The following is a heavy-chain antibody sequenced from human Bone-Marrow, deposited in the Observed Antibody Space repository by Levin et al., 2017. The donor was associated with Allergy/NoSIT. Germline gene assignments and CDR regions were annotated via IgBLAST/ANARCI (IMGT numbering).Heavy chain of an antibody. J-gene: IGHJ4*02. CDR1: GFTVSSNY. V-gene: IGHV3-53*01. CDR2: IYSGGST. Sequence: PGGSLRLSCAASGFTVSSNYMSWVRQAPGKGLEWVSVIYSGGSTYYADSVKGRFTISRDNSKNTLYLQMNSLRAEDTAVYYCARVFTPETYCSGGSCYLISDYWGQGTLVTVSS. CDR3: ARVFTPETYCSGGSCYLISDY. D-gene: IGHD2-15*01.